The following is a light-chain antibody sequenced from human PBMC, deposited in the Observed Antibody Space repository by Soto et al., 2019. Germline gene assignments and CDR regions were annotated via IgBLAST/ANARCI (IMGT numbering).Light chain of an antibody. CDR3: QQHGRSPPSWT. Sequence: EIVLTQSPGTLSLAPGERATLFCRVSQIVTSSYLAWYQQKPGQAPRLLIYGASSRATGIPDRFSGSGSGTDFTLTISRLEPEDFAVYYCQQHGRSPPSWTFGQGTKVEIK. J-gene: IGKJ1*01. V-gene: IGKV3-20*01. CDR1: QIVTSSY. CDR2: GAS.